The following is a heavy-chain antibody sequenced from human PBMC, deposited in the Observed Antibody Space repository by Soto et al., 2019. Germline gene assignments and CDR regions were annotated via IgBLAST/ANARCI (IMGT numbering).Heavy chain of an antibody. Sequence: QVQLVESGGGLVKPGGSLRLSCAASGFTFSDYYMSWIRQAPGKGLEWVSYISSSGSSIYYADSVKGRFTISRDTAKHSLYLHMTSLRAEDTAVYYCARDLPVGCWYLGGDYWGQGTLVTVSS. V-gene: IGHV3-11*01. CDR2: ISSSGSSI. D-gene: IGHD6-13*01. CDR3: ARDLPVGCWYLGGDY. J-gene: IGHJ4*02. CDR1: GFTFSDYY.